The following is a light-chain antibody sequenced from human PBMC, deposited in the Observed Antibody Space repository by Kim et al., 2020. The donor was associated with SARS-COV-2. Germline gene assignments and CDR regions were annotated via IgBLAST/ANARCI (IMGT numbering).Light chain of an antibody. V-gene: IGLV1-47*01. J-gene: IGLJ1*01. CDR3: AAWDDSLSGYV. Sequence: ELTQPPSASGTPGQRVTISCSGSSSNIGSNYVYWYQQLPGTAPKLLIYRDNQRPSGVPDRFSGSKSGTSASLAISGLRSEDEADYYCAAWDDSLSGYVFGTGTKVTVL. CDR1: SSNIGSNY. CDR2: RDN.